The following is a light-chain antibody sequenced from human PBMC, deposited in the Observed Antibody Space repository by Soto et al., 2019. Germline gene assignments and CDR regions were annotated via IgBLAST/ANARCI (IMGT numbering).Light chain of an antibody. CDR3: QQLNSYPGFT. V-gene: IGKV1-9*01. J-gene: IGKJ4*01. CDR1: QGISSY. Sequence: DIQLTQSPSFLSASVGDRVTITCRASQGISSYLAWYQQKPGKAPKLLIYAASTLQSGVPSRFSGSGSGTEFTRTISSLQPEDFATYYCQQLNSYPGFTFGGGTKVEIK. CDR2: AAS.